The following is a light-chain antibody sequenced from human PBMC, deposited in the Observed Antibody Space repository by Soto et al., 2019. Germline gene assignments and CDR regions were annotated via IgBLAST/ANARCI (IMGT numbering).Light chain of an antibody. CDR2: VAS. CDR1: QSVNSN. CDR3: QQYNVRPLT. V-gene: IGKV3-15*01. Sequence: EIVMTQSPVTLSVSPGDRATLSCRASQSVNSNLAWYQQKPGQTPKLLIYVASTRATGIPARFSGSGSGTGFTLTICSLQSEDFAVYYCQQYNVRPLTFGGGTKVEFK. J-gene: IGKJ4*01.